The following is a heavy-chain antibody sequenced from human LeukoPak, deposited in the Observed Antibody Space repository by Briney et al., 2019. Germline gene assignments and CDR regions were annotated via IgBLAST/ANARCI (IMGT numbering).Heavy chain of an antibody. V-gene: IGHV1-18*04. D-gene: IGHD3-22*01. CDR2: ISAYNGNT. J-gene: IGHJ3*02. CDR1: GYTFTGYY. Sequence: ASVKVSCKASGYTFTGYYMHWVRQAPGQGLEWMGWISAYNGNTNYAQKLQGRVTMTTDTSTSTAYMELRSLRSDDTAVYYCARWSSGALDIWGQGTMVTVSS. CDR3: ARWSSGALDI.